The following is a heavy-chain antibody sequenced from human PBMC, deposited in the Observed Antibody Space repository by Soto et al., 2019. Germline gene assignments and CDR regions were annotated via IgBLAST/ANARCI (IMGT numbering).Heavy chain of an antibody. V-gene: IGHV3-7*01. Sequence: EVQLVESGGGLVQPGGSLRLSCAASGFTFSSYYMTWVRQAPGKGLEWVANMNLDGSDKRYVDSVRGRFTISRDNAKNSLYLHMNSLRVEDTAVYYCARVESGSYDYWGQGAVVTVSS. J-gene: IGHJ4*02. CDR2: MNLDGSDK. D-gene: IGHD1-26*01. CDR3: ARVESGSYDY. CDR1: GFTFSSYY.